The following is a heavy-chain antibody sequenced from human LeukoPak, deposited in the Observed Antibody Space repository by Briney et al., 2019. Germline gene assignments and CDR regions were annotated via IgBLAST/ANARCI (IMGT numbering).Heavy chain of an antibody. V-gene: IGHV4-4*07. Sequence: PSETLSLTCTVSGGSFSSYYWSWIRQPAGKGLEWIGRIYTSGSTNYNPSRKSRVTMSVDTSKTQFSLKLSSVTAADTAVYYCAREPTKAPQHYDILTSYPLRYYYMDVWGKGTTVTVSS. CDR3: AREPTKAPQHYDILTSYPLRYYYMDV. D-gene: IGHD3-9*01. J-gene: IGHJ6*03. CDR2: IYTSGST. CDR1: GGSFSSYY.